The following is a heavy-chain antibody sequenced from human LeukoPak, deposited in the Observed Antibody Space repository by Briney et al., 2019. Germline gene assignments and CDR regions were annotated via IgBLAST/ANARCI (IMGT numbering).Heavy chain of an antibody. CDR1: GGSISSGGYS. Sequence: SQTLSLTCAVSGGSISSGGYSWSWIRQPPGKGLEWIGYIYHSGSTYYNPSLKSRVTISVDRSKNQFSLKLSSVTAADTAVYYCASLPFIVVVPAAMGDYYYGMGVWGKGTTVTVSS. V-gene: IGHV4-30-2*01. CDR3: ASLPFIVVVPAAMGDYYYGMGV. CDR2: IYHSGST. D-gene: IGHD2-2*01. J-gene: IGHJ6*04.